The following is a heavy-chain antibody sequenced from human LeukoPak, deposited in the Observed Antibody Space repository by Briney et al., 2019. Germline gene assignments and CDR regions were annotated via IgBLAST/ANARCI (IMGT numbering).Heavy chain of an antibody. CDR2: IYYSGST. Sequence: SETLSLTCTVSGGSNSSSSYYWGWIRQPPGKGLEWIGSIYYSGSTYYNPSLKSRVTISVDTSKNQFSLKLSSVTAADTAVYYCARSSSSWTPQEYYFDYWGQGTLVTVSS. CDR1: GGSNSSSSYY. CDR3: ARSSSSWTPQEYYFDY. D-gene: IGHD6-13*01. J-gene: IGHJ4*02. V-gene: IGHV4-39*01.